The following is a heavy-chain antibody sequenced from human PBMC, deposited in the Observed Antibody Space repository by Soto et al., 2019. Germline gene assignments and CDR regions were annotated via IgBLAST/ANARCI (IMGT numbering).Heavy chain of an antibody. CDR2: ISGSGGST. CDR1: GFTFSSYA. V-gene: IGHV3-23*01. J-gene: IGHJ4*02. D-gene: IGHD2-15*01. Sequence: AGGSLGLSCAAAGFTFSSYAMCWVRQAPGKGLEWVSAISGSGGSTYYADSVKGRFTISRDNSKNTLYLQMNSLRAEDTAVYYCAKDPPLATLDYWGQGTLVTVSS. CDR3: AKDPPLATLDY.